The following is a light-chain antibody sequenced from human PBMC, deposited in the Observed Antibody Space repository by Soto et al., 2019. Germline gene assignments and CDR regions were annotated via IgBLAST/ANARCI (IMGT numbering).Light chain of an antibody. Sequence: IQLTQSPSSLSASALDRGTITCRASQDISSYVAWYQQKPGKAPKLLIYDFSALKRGGPPRFSGSGSGTEFTLTISRLPPDDFATYHCQKYDSFSVTFGQGTKVDIK. CDR2: DFS. CDR1: QDISSY. CDR3: QKYDSFSVT. V-gene: IGKV1-9*01. J-gene: IGKJ1*01.